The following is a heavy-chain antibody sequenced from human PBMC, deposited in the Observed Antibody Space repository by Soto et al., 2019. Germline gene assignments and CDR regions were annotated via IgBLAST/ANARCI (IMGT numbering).Heavy chain of an antibody. CDR2: IYYSGST. V-gene: IGHV4-59*01. D-gene: IGHD5-18*01. Sequence: SETLSLTCTVSGGSISSYYWSWIRQPPGKGLEWIGYIYYSGSTNYNPSIKSRVTITVDTSKNQFSLKLSSVTAADTAVYCCARAPGYSYGTIDYWGQGTLVTVSS. J-gene: IGHJ4*02. CDR1: GGSISSYY. CDR3: ARAPGYSYGTIDY.